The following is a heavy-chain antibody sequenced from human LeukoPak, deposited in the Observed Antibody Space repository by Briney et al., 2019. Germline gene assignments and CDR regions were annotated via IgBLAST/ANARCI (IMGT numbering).Heavy chain of an antibody. Sequence: ASVKVSCKASGYTFTSYDNNWVRQATGQGLEWMGWMNPNSGNTGYAQKFQGRVTMTRHTSISTAYMELSSLRSEDTAVYYCARGNIAAVGTYDYWGQGTLVTVSS. CDR3: ARGNIAAVGTYDY. CDR2: MNPNSGNT. J-gene: IGHJ4*02. CDR1: GYTFTSYD. D-gene: IGHD6-13*01. V-gene: IGHV1-8*01.